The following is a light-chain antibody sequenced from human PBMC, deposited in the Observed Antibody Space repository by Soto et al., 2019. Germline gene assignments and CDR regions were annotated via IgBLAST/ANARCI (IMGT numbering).Light chain of an antibody. CDR2: EVS. CDR3: CSYAGSSTFAFYV. Sequence: SALTQPASVSGAAVQEITISLTGTSSDVGSYNLVSWYQQHPGKAPKLMIYEVSKRPSGVSNRFSGSKSGNTASLTISGLQAEDEADYYCCSYAGSSTFAFYVFGTGTKVTVL. CDR1: SSDVGSYNL. J-gene: IGLJ1*01. V-gene: IGLV2-23*02.